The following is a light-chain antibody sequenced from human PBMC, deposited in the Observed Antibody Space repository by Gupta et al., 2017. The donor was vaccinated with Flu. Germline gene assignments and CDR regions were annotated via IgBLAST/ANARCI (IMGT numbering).Light chain of an antibody. Sequence: VSLGERATIHCKSSQSCFYSTKNYNYLDWYQQKPGQPPKLLIYWASNREYGVPDRFSGRGSVTDFTLTSRNRQAEDVAVYYGQQDLRPNLFGQGTKVEIK. V-gene: IGKV4-1*01. CDR2: WAS. J-gene: IGKJ1*01. CDR3: QQDLRPNL. CDR1: QSCFYSTKNYNY.